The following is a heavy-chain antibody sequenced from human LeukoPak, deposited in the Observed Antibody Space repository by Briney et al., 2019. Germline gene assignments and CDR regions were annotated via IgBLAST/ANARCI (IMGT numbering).Heavy chain of an antibody. CDR1: GYSFTSYW. CDR2: IYPGDSDT. CDR3: ATVDTAMVVDY. V-gene: IGHV5-51*01. Sequence: GESLKISCKGSGYSFTSYWIGRVRQMPGKGLEWMGIIYPGDSDTRNSPSFQGQVTISADKSISTAYLQWSSLKASDTATYYCATVDTAMVVDYWGQGTLVTVSS. D-gene: IGHD5-18*01. J-gene: IGHJ4*02.